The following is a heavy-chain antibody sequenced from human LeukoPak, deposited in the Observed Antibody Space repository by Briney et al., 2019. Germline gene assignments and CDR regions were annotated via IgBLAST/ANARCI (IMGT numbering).Heavy chain of an antibody. V-gene: IGHV4-59*01. D-gene: IGHD3-10*01. CDR3: ARATGILWFGELYLNAFDI. CDR2: IYYSGST. CDR1: GGSISSYY. J-gene: IGHJ3*02. Sequence: SETLSLTCTVSGGSISSYYWSWIRQPPGKGLEWIGYIYYSGSTNYSPSLKSRVTISVDTSKNQFSLKLSSVTAADTAVYYCARATGILWFGELYLNAFDIWGQGTMVTVSS.